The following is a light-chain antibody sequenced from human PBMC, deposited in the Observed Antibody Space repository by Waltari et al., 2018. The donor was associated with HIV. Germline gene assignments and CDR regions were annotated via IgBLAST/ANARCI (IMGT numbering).Light chain of an antibody. J-gene: IGLJ3*02. Sequence: VLTHLPSVSVTPAQTVTISCSGSHSHLGTSSVCWYPVPPGTTPRLLIFSNHERPSGVPGRFSGSKSGASASLTIFGLRSEDEADYYCSTWDKTQSAQVFGGGTKLTVL. V-gene: IGLV1-47*01. CDR3: STWDKTQSAQV. CDR1: HSHLGTSS. CDR2: SNH.